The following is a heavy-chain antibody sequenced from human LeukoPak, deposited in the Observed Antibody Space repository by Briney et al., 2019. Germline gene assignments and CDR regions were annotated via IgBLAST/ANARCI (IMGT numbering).Heavy chain of an antibody. D-gene: IGHD3-22*01. CDR3: ARDWDGRDSDRSGYYPRWFDP. V-gene: IGHV4-4*02. CDR1: GGSINRDNW. CDR2: GCYTGNT. Sequence: PSETLSLTCAVSGGSINRDNWWTLGRHPPKKRLEWTGVGCYTGNTHYNPSLKSRVTISVDKSKNQFSLDLSSVTAADTTVYYCARDWDGRDSDRSGYYPRWFDPWGQGTLVTVSS. J-gene: IGHJ5*02.